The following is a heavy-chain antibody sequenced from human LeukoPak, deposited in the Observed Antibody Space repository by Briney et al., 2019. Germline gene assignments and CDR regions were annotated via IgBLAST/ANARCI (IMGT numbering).Heavy chain of an antibody. J-gene: IGHJ3*02. CDR1: GFTFSSYG. Sequence: PGGSLRLSCAASGFTFSSYGMHWVRQAPGKGLEWVAVIWYDGSNKYYADSVKGRFTISRDNSKNTLYLQMNSLRAEDTAVYYCARDSSAGLDPGAFDIWGQGTMVTVSS. CDR2: IWYDGSNK. V-gene: IGHV3-33*01. D-gene: IGHD6-13*01. CDR3: ARDSSAGLDPGAFDI.